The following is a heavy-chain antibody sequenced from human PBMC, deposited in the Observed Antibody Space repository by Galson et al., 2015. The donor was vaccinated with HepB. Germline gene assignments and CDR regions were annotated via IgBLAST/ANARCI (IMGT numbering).Heavy chain of an antibody. CDR1: GFTFSYYA. CDR3: ARGIVVVPAALGFPDY. D-gene: IGHD2-2*01. J-gene: IGHJ4*02. V-gene: IGHV3-30-3*01. CDR2: VSSDGGSK. Sequence: ASGFTFSYYAMHWVRQAPGKGLEWVAVVSSDGGSKYYTDSLKGRFTISRDNSKNTLYLQMNSLRPEDTAVYYCARGIVVVPAALGFPDYWGQGTLVTVSS.